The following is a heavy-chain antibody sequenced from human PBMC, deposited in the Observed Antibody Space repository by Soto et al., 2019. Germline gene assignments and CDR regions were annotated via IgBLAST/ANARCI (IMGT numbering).Heavy chain of an antibody. J-gene: IGHJ4*02. CDR3: AGRRDGSGSLDY. V-gene: IGHV4-34*01. Sequence: SETLSLTCTVYGGSFSGYYWSWIRQPPGKGLEWIGEINHSGSTNYNASLESRVTISVDTSKNQFSVKLSAVTAADTAVYYCAGRRDGSGSLDYWGQGTLVTVSS. CDR1: GGSFSGYY. CDR2: INHSGST. D-gene: IGHD3-10*01.